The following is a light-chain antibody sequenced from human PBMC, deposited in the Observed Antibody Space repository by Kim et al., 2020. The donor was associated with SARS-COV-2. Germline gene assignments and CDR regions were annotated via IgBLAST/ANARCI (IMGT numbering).Light chain of an antibody. CDR2: GAS. J-gene: IGKJ4*01. CDR3: QQYNNWPPELT. Sequence: PGERATRSCRASQSVSNNLAWYQQKPGQAPRLLIYGASTRATGIPARFSGSGSGTEFTLTISSLQSEDFAVYYCQQYNNWPPELTFGGGTKVDIK. CDR1: QSVSNN. V-gene: IGKV3-15*01.